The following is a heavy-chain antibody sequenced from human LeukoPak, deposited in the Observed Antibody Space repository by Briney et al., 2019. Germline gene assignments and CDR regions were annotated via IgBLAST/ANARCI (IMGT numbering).Heavy chain of an antibody. CDR1: GGSISSSSYY. Sequence: SETLSLTCTASGGSISSSSYYWGWIRQPPGKGLEWIGSIYYSGSTYYNPSLKSRVTISVDTSKNQFSLKLSSVTAADTAVYYCARAWNGGYYFDYWGQGTLVTVSS. CDR3: ARAWNGGYYFDY. J-gene: IGHJ4*02. CDR2: IYYSGST. D-gene: IGHD1-1*01. V-gene: IGHV4-39*01.